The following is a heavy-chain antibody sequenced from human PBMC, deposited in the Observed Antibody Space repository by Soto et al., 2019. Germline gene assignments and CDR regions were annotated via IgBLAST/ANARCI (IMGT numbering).Heavy chain of an antibody. D-gene: IGHD2-2*01. CDR3: SSRTVVPAAYFDY. CDR2: INHSGST. Sequence: QVQLQQWGAGLLKPSETLSLTCAVYGGSFSGYYWSWIRQPPGKGLEWIGEINHSGSTNYNPSLTSRVTISVDTSKNQFSLKLSSVTAADTAVYYCSSRTVVPAAYFDYWGQGTLVTVSS. J-gene: IGHJ4*02. V-gene: IGHV4-34*01. CDR1: GGSFSGYY.